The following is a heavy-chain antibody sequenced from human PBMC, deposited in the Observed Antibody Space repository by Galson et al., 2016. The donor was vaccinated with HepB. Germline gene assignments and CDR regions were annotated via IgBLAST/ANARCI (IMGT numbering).Heavy chain of an antibody. D-gene: IGHD3/OR15-3a*01. Sequence: SLRLSCATSGFALNSYSVNWIRQAPGKGLEWVASISSSSSYIHYVDSVKGRFTISRDNAKNSMGLQMNGLREDDTAVYSCVRGLYEFWGGYRPDTFDLWGQGTMVTVSS. CDR1: GFALNSYS. V-gene: IGHV3-21*06. J-gene: IGHJ3*01. CDR3: VRGLYEFWGGYRPDTFDL. CDR2: ISSSSSYI.